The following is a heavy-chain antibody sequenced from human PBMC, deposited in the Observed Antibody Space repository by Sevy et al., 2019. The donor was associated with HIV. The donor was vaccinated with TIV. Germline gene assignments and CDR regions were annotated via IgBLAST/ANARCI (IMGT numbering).Heavy chain of an antibody. V-gene: IGHV3-30*02. D-gene: IGHD4-4*01. CDR2: IWHDGSNK. Sequence: GGSLRLSCAASGFTFNFHGMHWVRQAPGEGLEWVAFIWHDGSNKYMADSVKGRFTISRDNSKNTLFLQMNSLTVEDTAVYYCARETDNSARWLDPWGQGTLVTVSS. J-gene: IGHJ5*02. CDR3: ARETDNSARWLDP. CDR1: GFTFNFHG.